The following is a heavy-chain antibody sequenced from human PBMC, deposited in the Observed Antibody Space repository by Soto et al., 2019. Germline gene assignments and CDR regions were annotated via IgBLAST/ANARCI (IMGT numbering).Heavy chain of an antibody. Sequence: ASVKVSCKAPGYTFTSYGITWVRQAPGQGLKWMGWISAYNGNTNYAQKLQCRVTMTTATSTSTSYMELRSLRSDDTAVYSCASEYYYGSGPWYWVQGTLVTVSS. CDR2: ISAYNGNT. J-gene: IGHJ4*02. D-gene: IGHD3-10*01. V-gene: IGHV1-18*01. CDR1: GYTFTSYG. CDR3: ASEYYYGSGPWY.